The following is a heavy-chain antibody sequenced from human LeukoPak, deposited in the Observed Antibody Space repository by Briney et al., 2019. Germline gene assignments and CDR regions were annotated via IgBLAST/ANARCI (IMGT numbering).Heavy chain of an antibody. CDR2: MNPNSGNT. D-gene: IGHD3-9*01. CDR1: GYTFTSYD. V-gene: IGHV1-8*01. CDR3: ARVKPPVRYFDWSVRGKAGLDY. Sequence: ASVKVSCKASGYTFTSYDINWVRQATGQGLEWMGWMNPNSGNTGYEQKFQGRVTMTRNTSISTDYMELSSLRSEDTAVYYCARVKPPVRYFDWSVRGKAGLDYWGQGTLVTVSS. J-gene: IGHJ4*02.